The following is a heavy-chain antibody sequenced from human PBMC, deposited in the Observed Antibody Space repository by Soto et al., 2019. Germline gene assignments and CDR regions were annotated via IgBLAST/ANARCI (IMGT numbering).Heavy chain of an antibody. V-gene: IGHV1-58*01. Sequence: SVKVSCKASGFTFTSSAVQWVRQARGQRLEWIGWIVVGSGNTNYAQKFQERVTITRDMSTSTAYMELSSLRSEDTAVYYCAADGGNVLLLFGEAPPGMDAWGQEDTLTISS. J-gene: IGHJ6*02. CDR1: GFTFTSSA. CDR3: AADGGNVLLLFGEAPPGMDA. D-gene: IGHD3-10*01. CDR2: IVVGSGNT.